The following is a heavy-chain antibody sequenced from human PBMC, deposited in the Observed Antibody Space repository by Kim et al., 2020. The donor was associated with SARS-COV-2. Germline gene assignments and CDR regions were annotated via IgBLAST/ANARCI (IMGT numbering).Heavy chain of an antibody. CDR3: ARNRFHYDLFNYGMDV. CDR1: GFTVSSNY. D-gene: IGHD3-9*01. J-gene: IGHJ6*02. V-gene: IGHV3-53*01. Sequence: GGSLRLSCAASGFTVSSNYMTWVRQAPGMGLEWVSVIYSDGSTYHLESVQGRFTMSRDNSKNNVYLQMNSLRAEDTAVYYCARNRFHYDLFNYGMDVWGQGTTVTVSS. CDR2: IYSDGST.